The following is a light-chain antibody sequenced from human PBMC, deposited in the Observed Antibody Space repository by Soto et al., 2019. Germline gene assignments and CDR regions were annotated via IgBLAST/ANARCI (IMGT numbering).Light chain of an antibody. CDR1: SSDVGAYNY. CDR3: SSYTTTATVV. CDR2: EVS. J-gene: IGLJ2*01. V-gene: IGLV2-14*01. Sequence: QSALTQPASVSGSPGQSINISCTGTSSDVGAYNYVSWYQQHPDKAPKLMIYEVSDRPSGVSNRFSGSKSGNTASLTISGLQAEDEADYYCSSYTTTATVVFGGGTKLTVL.